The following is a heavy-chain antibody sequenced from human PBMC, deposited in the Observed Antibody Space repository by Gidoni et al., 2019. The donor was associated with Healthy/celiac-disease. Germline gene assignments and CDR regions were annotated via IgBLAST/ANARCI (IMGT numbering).Heavy chain of an antibody. CDR1: GYTFTSYG. V-gene: IGHV1-18*01. Sequence: QVQLVQSGAEVKKPGASVTVSCKASGYTFTSYGISWVRQAPGQGLEWMGWISAYNGNTNYAQKLQGRVTMTTDTSTSTAYMELRSLRSDDTAVYYCARDPSWIQLCPGCLYFDYWGQGTLVTVSS. D-gene: IGHD5-18*01. J-gene: IGHJ4*02. CDR2: ISAYNGNT. CDR3: ARDPSWIQLCPGCLYFDY.